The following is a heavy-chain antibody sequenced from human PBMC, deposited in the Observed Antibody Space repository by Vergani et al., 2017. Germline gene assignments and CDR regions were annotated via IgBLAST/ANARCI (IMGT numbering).Heavy chain of an antibody. D-gene: IGHD3-16*01. CDR1: GFTLSNYD. CDR3: AKHFRGWGIDY. CDR2: IQFDGSKQ. V-gene: IGHV3-30*02. Sequence: VQLVESGGGVVQRGGSLRLSCAPSGFTLSNYDMQWIRQGPGKGLEFVAFIQFDGSKQYYADSVTGRFTLSRDFSKNTLYLQMNSLRTDDTATYYCAKHFRGWGIDYWGQGTQVIVSS. J-gene: IGHJ4*02.